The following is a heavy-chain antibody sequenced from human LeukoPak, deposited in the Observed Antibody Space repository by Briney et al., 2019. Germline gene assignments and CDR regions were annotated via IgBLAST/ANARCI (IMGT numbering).Heavy chain of an antibody. CDR2: IYYSGST. Sequence: SQTMSLTCTVSGGSISSGDYYWSWIRQPPGKGLEWFGYIYYSGSTYYNPSPKSRLPMSVATSKNKFSLTLCSLTAAHKAAYYCAGYCGSGLHLWGQGTVVTVSS. V-gene: IGHV4-30-4*08. CDR3: AGYCGSGLHL. J-gene: IGHJ1*01. CDR1: GGSISSGDYY. D-gene: IGHD3-22*01.